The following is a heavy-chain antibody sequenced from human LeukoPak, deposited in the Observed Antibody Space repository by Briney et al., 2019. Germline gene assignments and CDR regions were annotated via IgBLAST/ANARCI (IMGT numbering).Heavy chain of an antibody. CDR3: ARVVGAGWFAP. D-gene: IGHD1-26*01. CDR2: IYYTGST. V-gene: IGHV4-59*12. CDR1: GVSISSYY. Sequence: SGTLSLTCAVSGVSISSYYWSWIRQPPGKGREWIGYIYYTGSTNYNPSLKSRVTISVDTSKNQFSLKLSSVTAADTAVYYCARVVGAGWFAPWGQGTLVTVSS. J-gene: IGHJ5*02.